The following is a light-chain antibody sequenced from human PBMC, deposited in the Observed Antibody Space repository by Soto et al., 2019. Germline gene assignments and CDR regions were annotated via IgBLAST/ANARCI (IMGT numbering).Light chain of an antibody. J-gene: IGKJ1*01. V-gene: IGKV1-39*01. CDR3: QQSYTTPRT. CDR1: QSISTF. Sequence: DIQMTQSPSSLSASVGDRVSVTCRASQSISTFLNWYQQRPGEAPTLLIYAASSLQSGVPSRFSGSGSGADFPLTIGSLQPEDFATYYCQQSYTTPRTFGQGTKVEVK. CDR2: AAS.